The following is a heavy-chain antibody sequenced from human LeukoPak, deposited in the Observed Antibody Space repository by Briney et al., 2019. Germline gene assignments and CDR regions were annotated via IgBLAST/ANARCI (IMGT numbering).Heavy chain of an antibody. CDR2: IIPSASST. J-gene: IGHJ4*02. Sequence: ASVKVSCKASGYTSTNYYIHWVRQAPGQGLEWMGIIIPSASSTRYAQKLQDRVTMTRDTSTSTVYMELRSLRSDDTAMYYCAREAIVTTRRTFDLDYWGPGTLVTVSS. V-gene: IGHV1-46*01. D-gene: IGHD4-11*01. CDR1: GYTSTNYY. CDR3: AREAIVTTRRTFDLDY.